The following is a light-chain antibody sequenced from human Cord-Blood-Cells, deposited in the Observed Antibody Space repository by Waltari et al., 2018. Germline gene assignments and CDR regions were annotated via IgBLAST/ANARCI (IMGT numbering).Light chain of an antibody. V-gene: IGKV3-11*01. CDR2: DAS. CDR1: QSVSSY. J-gene: IGKJ1*01. Sequence: EIVLTQSPAPLSLSQGERATLSCRASQSVSSYLAWYQQKPGQAPRLLIYDASNRATGIPARFSGSGSGTDFTLTISSLEPEDFAVYYCQQRSNWPRTFGQGTKVEIK. CDR3: QQRSNWPRT.